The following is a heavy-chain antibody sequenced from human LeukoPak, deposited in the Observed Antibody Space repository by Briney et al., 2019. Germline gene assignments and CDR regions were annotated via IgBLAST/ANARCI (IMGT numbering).Heavy chain of an antibody. CDR1: GFTFSSYG. Sequence: PGGSLRLSCAASGFTFSSYGMHWVRQAPGKGLEWVAVISYDGSNKYYADSVKGRFTISRDNSKNTLSLQMSSLRAEDTAVYYCAKSATVGIKAPFDCWGQGALVTVSS. V-gene: IGHV3-30*18. J-gene: IGHJ4*02. CDR2: ISYDGSNK. CDR3: AKSATVGIKAPFDC. D-gene: IGHD1-26*01.